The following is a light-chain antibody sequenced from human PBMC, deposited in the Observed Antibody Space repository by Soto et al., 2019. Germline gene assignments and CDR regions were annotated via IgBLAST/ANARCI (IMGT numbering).Light chain of an antibody. CDR2: EVS. CDR3: SSYAGSLYV. Sequence: QSALTQPPSASGSPGQSVTISCTGTSSDVGGYNYVSWYQQHPDKAPKLMIYEVSKRPSGVPDRFSGAKSGNTASLTVSGLQAEDEADYYCSSYAGSLYVFGTGTRSPS. J-gene: IGLJ1*01. V-gene: IGLV2-8*01. CDR1: SSDVGGYNY.